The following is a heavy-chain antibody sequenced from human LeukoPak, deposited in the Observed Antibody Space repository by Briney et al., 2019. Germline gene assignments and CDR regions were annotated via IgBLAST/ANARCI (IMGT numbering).Heavy chain of an antibody. CDR2: ITGSSSTA. J-gene: IGHJ4*02. D-gene: IGHD5-18*01. CDR3: AKDLRGYNYGVFDS. Sequence: GGSLRLSCAASGFTFSSYAMSWVRQAPGKGLQWVASITGSSSTAYYADSVKGRFTISRDSSKSTLYLQMNTLRAEDTALYYCAKDLRGYNYGVFDSWGQGTLVTVSS. V-gene: IGHV3-23*01. CDR1: GFTFSSYA.